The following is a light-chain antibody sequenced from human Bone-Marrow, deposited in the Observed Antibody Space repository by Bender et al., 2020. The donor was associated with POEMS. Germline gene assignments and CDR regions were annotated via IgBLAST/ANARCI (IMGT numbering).Light chain of an antibody. CDR3: SSYTSSSTLV. CDR1: SSDVGSYNL. Sequence: QSALTQPASVSGSRGQSITISCSGTSSDVGSYNLVSWYQHHPGKAPKLIIYDVSARPSGVSNRFSGSKSGNTASLTISGLQAEDEAFYYCSSYTSSSTLVFGGGTKLTVL. J-gene: IGLJ2*01. V-gene: IGLV2-14*02. CDR2: DVS.